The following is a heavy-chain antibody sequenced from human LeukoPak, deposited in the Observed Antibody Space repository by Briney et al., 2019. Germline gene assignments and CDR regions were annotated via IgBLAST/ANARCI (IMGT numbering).Heavy chain of an antibody. J-gene: IGHJ4*02. CDR2: IIPILGIA. V-gene: IGHV1-69*04. CDR1: GGTFSSYA. Sequence: ASVKVSCKASGGTFSSYAISWVRQAPGQGLEWMGRIIPILGIANYAQKFQGRVTITADKSTSTAYMELSSLRSEDTAVYYCARDRGWELPRDSDYWGQGTLVTVSS. CDR3: ARDRGWELPRDSDY. D-gene: IGHD1-26*01.